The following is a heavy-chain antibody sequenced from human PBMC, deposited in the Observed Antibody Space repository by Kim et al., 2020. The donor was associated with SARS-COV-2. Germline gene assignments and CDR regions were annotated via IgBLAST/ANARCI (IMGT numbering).Heavy chain of an antibody. CDR3: ARDRLRGMLSGMDV. J-gene: IGHJ6*02. Sequence: SETLSLTCTVSGGSISSGSYYWSWIRQPAGKGLEWIGRIYTSGSTNYNPSLKSRVTISVDTSKNQFSLKLSSVTAADTAVYYCARDRLRGMLSGMDVWGQGTTVTVSS. CDR1: GGSISSGSYY. V-gene: IGHV4-61*02. D-gene: IGHD3-16*01. CDR2: IYTSGST.